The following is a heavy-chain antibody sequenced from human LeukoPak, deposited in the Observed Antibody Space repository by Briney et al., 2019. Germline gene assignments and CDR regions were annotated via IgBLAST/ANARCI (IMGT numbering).Heavy chain of an antibody. D-gene: IGHD6-13*01. Sequence: SETLSLTCTVSGGSISSSSYYWGWIRQPPGKGLEWIGSIYYSGSTYYNPSLKSRVTISVDTSKNQFSLKLSSVTAADTAVYYCARDPAAAGYYYMDVWGKGTTVTVSS. CDR3: ARDPAAAGYYYMDV. J-gene: IGHJ6*03. CDR2: IYYSGST. V-gene: IGHV4-39*02. CDR1: GGSISSSSYY.